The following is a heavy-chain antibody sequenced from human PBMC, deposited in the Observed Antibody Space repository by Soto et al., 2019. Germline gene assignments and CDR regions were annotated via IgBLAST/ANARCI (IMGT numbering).Heavy chain of an antibody. CDR1: GDSINSSHW. CDR3: ASLHFWSGPWTDTRFDH. CDR2: ISHSGST. D-gene: IGHD3-3*02. V-gene: IGHV4-4*03. J-gene: IGHJ4*02. Sequence: PQKLCVTDAVSGDSINSSHWCNGVRQPPGKGLEWIGQISHSGSTNYNPSLTSRVNKSVDKSKNHFSLNLTSVTAADTAVYYCASLHFWSGPWTDTRFDHRCQRPLVT.